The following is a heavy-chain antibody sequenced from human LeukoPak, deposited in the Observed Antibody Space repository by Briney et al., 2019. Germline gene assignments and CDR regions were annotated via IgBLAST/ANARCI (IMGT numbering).Heavy chain of an antibody. Sequence: SETLSLTCAVYGGSFSGYYWSWIRQPPGKGLEWIGEINHSGSTNYNPSLKSRVTISVDTSKNQFSLKLSSVTAADTAVYYCARGGGLSSSPPFGYWGQGTLVTVSS. J-gene: IGHJ4*02. CDR2: INHSGST. D-gene: IGHD6-6*01. CDR1: GGSFSGYY. V-gene: IGHV4-34*01. CDR3: ARGGGLSSSPPFGY.